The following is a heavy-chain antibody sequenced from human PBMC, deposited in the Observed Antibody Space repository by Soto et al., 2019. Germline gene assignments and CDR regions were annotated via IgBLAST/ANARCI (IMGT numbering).Heavy chain of an antibody. V-gene: IGHV3-33*01. CDR2: IWYDGSNK. CDR3: ARDSEIYSSSWYFFCGGDCYSAYYGMDV. CDR1: GFTFSSYG. D-gene: IGHD2-21*02. Sequence: GGSLRLSCAASGFTFSSYGMHWVRQAPGKGLEWVAVIWYDGSNKYYADSVKGRFTISRDNSKNTLYLQMNSLRAEDTAVYYCARDSEIYSSSWYFFCGGDCYSAYYGMDVWGQGTTVTVSS. J-gene: IGHJ6*02.